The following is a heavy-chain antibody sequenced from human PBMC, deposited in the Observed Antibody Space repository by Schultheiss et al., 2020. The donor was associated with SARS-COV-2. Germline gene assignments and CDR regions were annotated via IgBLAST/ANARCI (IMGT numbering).Heavy chain of an antibody. J-gene: IGHJ5*02. Sequence: GGSLRLSCAASGFTFSSYGMHWVRQAPGKGLEWVAVISYDGSNKYYADSVKGRFTISRDNAKNSLYLQMNSLRDEDTAVYYCARGSMRTVVVALNDPWGQGTLVTVSS. CDR3: ARGSMRTVVVALNDP. CDR1: GFTFSSYG. CDR2: ISYDGSNK. D-gene: IGHD2-15*01. V-gene: IGHV3-30*03.